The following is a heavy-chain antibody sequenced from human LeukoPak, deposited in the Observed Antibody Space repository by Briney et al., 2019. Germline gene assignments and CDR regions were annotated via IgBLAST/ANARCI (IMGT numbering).Heavy chain of an antibody. J-gene: IGHJ6*02. D-gene: IGHD1-26*01. Sequence: PGGSLRLSCAASGFNFKYVWMSWVRQAPGKGLEWVGRIRTKIDGETTDYAAPVKGRFIISRDDSKTTLYLQMNSLKIEDSAVYYCTTERNWELLRPYGMDIWGQGTTVTVSS. CDR1: GFNFKYVW. CDR3: TTERNWELLRPYGMDI. V-gene: IGHV3-15*01. CDR2: IRTKIDGETT.